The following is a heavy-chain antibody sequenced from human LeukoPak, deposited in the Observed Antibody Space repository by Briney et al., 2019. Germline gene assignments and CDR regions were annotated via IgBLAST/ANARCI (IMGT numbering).Heavy chain of an antibody. J-gene: IGHJ4*02. CDR3: ATIQQQLYYFDY. V-gene: IGHV1-24*01. D-gene: IGHD6-13*01. Sequence: ASVKVSCKVSGYTLTELSMHWVRQAPGKGLEWMGGFDPEDGETIYAQKFQGRVTMTEDTSTDTAYMELSSLRSEDTAVYYCATIQQQLYYFDYWGQGTLVTVSS. CDR1: GYTLTELS. CDR2: FDPEDGET.